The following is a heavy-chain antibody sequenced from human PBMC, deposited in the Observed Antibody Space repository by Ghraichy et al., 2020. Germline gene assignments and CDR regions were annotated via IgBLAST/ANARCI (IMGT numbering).Heavy chain of an antibody. D-gene: IGHD3-3*01. CDR1: GYTFTSYD. V-gene: IGHV1-8*01. CDR2: MNPNSGNT. CDR3: ARDGAPISDYDFWSGFPYYYYYYGMDV. J-gene: IGHJ6*02. Sequence: ASVKVSCKASGYTFTSYDINWVRQATGQGLEWMGWMNPNSGNTGYAQKFQGRVTMTRNTSISTAYMELSSLRSEDTAVYYCARDGAPISDYDFWSGFPYYYYYYGMDVWGQGTTVTVSS.